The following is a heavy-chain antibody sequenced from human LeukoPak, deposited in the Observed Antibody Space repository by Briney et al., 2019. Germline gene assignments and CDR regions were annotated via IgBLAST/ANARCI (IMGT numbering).Heavy chain of an antibody. J-gene: IGHJ5*02. CDR1: GGSINSGDYY. D-gene: IGHD2-2*03. CDR2: IYYSGST. CDR3: ARLLRVGYCSTTTCNWFDP. Sequence: SETLSLTCTVSGGSINSGDYYWVWIRQPPGKGLEWIGSIYYSGSTSYNPSLKSRVTMTVDTSKNQFSLKLSSVTAADTAVYYCARLLRVGYCSTTTCNWFDPWGQGTLVTVSS. V-gene: IGHV4-39*07.